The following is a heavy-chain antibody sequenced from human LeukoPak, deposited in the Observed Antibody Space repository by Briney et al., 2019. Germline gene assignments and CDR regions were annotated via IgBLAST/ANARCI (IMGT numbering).Heavy chain of an antibody. Sequence: ASVKVSCKASGYTFTGYYMHWVRQAPGQGLEWMGWINPNSGGTNYAQKFQGRVTMTRDTSISTAYMELSRLRSDDTAVYYCARVPNDSSGWDYYYYGMDVWGQGTTVTVSS. J-gene: IGHJ6*02. V-gene: IGHV1-2*02. CDR1: GYTFTGYY. CDR3: ARVPNDSSGWDYYYYGMDV. CDR2: INPNSGGT. D-gene: IGHD6-19*01.